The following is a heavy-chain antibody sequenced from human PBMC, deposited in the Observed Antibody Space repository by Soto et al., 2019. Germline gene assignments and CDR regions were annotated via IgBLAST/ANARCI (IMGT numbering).Heavy chain of an antibody. D-gene: IGHD5-12*01. J-gene: IGHJ5*02. Sequence: QVQLVQSGAAVKKPGASVKVSCKASGITFSTYAIHWVRQAPGQSLEWMGWINTGNGNTRYSQNFQGRVTLTRDTSASTAYMDLSSLRSEDTSIYYCARAISGYVTWGQGTLVTVSS. V-gene: IGHV1-3*04. CDR3: ARAISGYVT. CDR2: INTGNGNT. CDR1: GITFSTYA.